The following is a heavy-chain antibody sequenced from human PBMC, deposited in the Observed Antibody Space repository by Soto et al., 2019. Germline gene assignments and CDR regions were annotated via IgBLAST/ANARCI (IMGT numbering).Heavy chain of an antibody. Sequence: GGSLRLSCAASGFTFSSYAMSWVRQAPGKGLEWVSAISGSGGSTYYADSVKGRFTISRDNSKNTLYLQMNSLRAEDTAVYYCANPPFLYCSGGSCYGNWFDPWGQGTLVTVSS. D-gene: IGHD2-15*01. CDR2: ISGSGGST. CDR1: GFTFSSYA. V-gene: IGHV3-23*01. CDR3: ANPPFLYCSGGSCYGNWFDP. J-gene: IGHJ5*02.